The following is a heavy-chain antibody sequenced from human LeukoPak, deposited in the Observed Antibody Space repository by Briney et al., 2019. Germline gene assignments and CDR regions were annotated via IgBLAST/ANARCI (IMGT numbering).Heavy chain of an antibody. D-gene: IGHD4-23*01. CDR2: IRYDGSNK. J-gene: IGHJ4*02. CDR1: GFTFGSYG. Sequence: GGSLRLSCAASGFTFGSYGMHWVRQAPGKGLEWVAFIRYDGSNKYYADSVKGRFTISRDNSKNTLYLQMNSLRAEDTAVYYCAKVRYISSVVTPDYFDYWGQGTLVTVSS. V-gene: IGHV3-30*02. CDR3: AKVRYISSVVTPDYFDY.